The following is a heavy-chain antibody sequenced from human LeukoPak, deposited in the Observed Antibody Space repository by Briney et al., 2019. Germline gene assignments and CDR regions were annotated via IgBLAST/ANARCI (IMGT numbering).Heavy chain of an antibody. CDR2: ISGSGGST. D-gene: IGHD6-19*01. CDR3: AKDSRRPEYSSGWAFAY. CDR1: GFTFSSYA. V-gene: IGHV3-23*01. Sequence: GGSLRLSCAASGFTFSSYAMSWVRQAPGKGLEWVSAISGSGGSTYYADSVKGRFTISRDNSKNTLYLQMNSLRAEDTAVYYCAKDSRRPEYSSGWAFAYWGQGTLVTVPS. J-gene: IGHJ4*02.